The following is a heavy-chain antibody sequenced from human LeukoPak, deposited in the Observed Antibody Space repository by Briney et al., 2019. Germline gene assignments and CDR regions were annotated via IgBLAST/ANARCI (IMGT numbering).Heavy chain of an antibody. CDR3: ARDLSVGIVVVPAAIPYCDY. D-gene: IGHD2-2*02. CDR1: GYSISSGYY. V-gene: IGHV4-38-2*02. CDR2: IYHSGST. Sequence: SETLSLTCTVSGYSISSGYYWGWIRQPPGKGREWIGSIYHSGSTYYNPSLKSRVTISVDTSKNQFSLKLSSVTAADTAVYYCARDLSVGIVVVPAAIPYCDYWGQGTLVTVSS. J-gene: IGHJ4*02.